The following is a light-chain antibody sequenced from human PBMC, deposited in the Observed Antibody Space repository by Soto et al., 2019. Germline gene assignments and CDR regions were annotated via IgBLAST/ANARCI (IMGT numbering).Light chain of an antibody. J-gene: IGLJ3*02. CDR1: SSDVGGYNY. V-gene: IGLV2-8*01. Sequence: QSDLTQPPSASGSPGQSVTISCTGTSSDVGGYNYVSWYQQHPGKAPRLIVYEVSKRPSVVPYPFSGSKSGNTASMTVSGLQAEDDADYSCSSYARSDNWVFGGGTKLTVL. CDR2: EVS. CDR3: SSYARSDNWV.